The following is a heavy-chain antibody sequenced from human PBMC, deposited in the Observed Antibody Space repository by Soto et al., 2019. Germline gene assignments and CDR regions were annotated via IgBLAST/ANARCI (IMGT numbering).Heavy chain of an antibody. D-gene: IGHD3-22*01. CDR3: ARDQGYYYDSSRYKPQAY. J-gene: IGHJ4*02. CDR2: ISAYNGNT. CDR1: GYTFTSYG. V-gene: IGHV1-18*01. Sequence: SVKVSCKASGYTFTSYGISWVRQAPGQGLEWMGWISAYNGNTNYAHKLQGRVTMTTDTSTSTAYMELRSLRSDDTAVYYCARDQGYYYDSSRYKPQAYWGQGTLVTVSS.